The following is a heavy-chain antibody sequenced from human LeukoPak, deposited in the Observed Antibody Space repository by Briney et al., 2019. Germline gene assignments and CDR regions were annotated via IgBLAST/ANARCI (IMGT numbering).Heavy chain of an antibody. J-gene: IGHJ5*02. CDR1: GYTFTSYG. D-gene: IGHD3-10*01. CDR3: ARYLRLRQGGSGINWFDP. CDR2: ISGYNGNT. Sequence: ASVKVSCKASGYTFTSYGISWVRQAPGQGLEWMGWISGYNGNTNYAQKLQGRVTMTTDTSTSTAYMELRSLRSDDTAVYYCARYLRLRQGGSGINWFDPWGQGTLVTVSS. V-gene: IGHV1-18*01.